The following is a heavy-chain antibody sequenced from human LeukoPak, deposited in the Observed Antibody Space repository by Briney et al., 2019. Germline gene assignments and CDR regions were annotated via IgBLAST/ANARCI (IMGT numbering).Heavy chain of an antibody. Sequence: GGSLRLSCAASGFTFSSYWMSWVRQAPGKGLEWVANIKQDGSEKYYVDSVKGRFTISRDNAKNSLYLQMNSLRAEDTAVYYCARVTGIAVAGTDYFDYWGQGTLVTVSS. CDR1: GFTFSSYW. CDR2: IKQDGSEK. V-gene: IGHV3-7*01. CDR3: ARVTGIAVAGTDYFDY. D-gene: IGHD6-19*01. J-gene: IGHJ4*02.